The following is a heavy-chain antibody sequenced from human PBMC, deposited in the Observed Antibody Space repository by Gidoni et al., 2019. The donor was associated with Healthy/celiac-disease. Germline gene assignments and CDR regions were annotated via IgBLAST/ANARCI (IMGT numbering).Heavy chain of an antibody. D-gene: IGHD3-10*01. CDR3: ARAGTLLRYFDY. Sequence: QVQLQQWGAGLLKPSETLSLTCAVDGGSFSGYYWSWIRRPPGKGLEWIGEINHSGSTNYNPSLKSRVTISVDTSKNQFSLKLSSVTAADTAVYYCARAGTLLRYFDYWGQGTLVTVSS. V-gene: IGHV4-34*01. J-gene: IGHJ4*02. CDR2: INHSGST. CDR1: GGSFSGYY.